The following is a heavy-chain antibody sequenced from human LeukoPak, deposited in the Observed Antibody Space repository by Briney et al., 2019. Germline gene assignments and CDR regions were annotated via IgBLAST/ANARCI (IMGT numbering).Heavy chain of an antibody. V-gene: IGHV4-4*07. Sequence: KPSETLSLTCTVSGGSIGSYYWSWIRQPAGKGLEWIGRIYTSGSTNYNPSLKSRVTMSVDTSKNQFSLKLSSVTAADTAVYYCAREYYCSSASCYSDYWGQGTLVTVSS. CDR3: AREYYCSSASCYSDY. CDR2: IYTSGST. CDR1: GGSIGSYY. J-gene: IGHJ4*02. D-gene: IGHD2-2*02.